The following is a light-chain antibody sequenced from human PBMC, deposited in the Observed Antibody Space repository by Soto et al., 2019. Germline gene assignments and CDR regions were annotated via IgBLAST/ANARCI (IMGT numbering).Light chain of an antibody. CDR3: QQYGSSPRT. V-gene: IGKV3-20*01. J-gene: IGKJ1*01. Sequence: EILFTPSPFTLSLSPVERATPSRPARQSLSNNIYLAWYQQKPGQAPRLLIYGASSRATGIPDRFSGSGSGTDFTLTISRLEPEDFAVYYCQQYGSSPRTFGQGTKVDIK. CDR2: GAS. CDR1: QSLSNNIY.